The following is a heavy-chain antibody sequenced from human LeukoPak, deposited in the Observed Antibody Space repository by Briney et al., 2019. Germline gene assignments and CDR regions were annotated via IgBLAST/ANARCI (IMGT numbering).Heavy chain of an antibody. CDR2: ISSSSSYI. Sequence: PGGSLRLSCAASGFTFSSYSMNWVRQAPGKGLEWVSSISSSSSYIYYADSVKGRFTIPRDNAKNSLYLQMNSLRAEDTAVYYCARDLWIVATAGMLYYYYGMDVWGQGTTVTVSS. CDR1: GFTFSSYS. D-gene: IGHD5-12*01. V-gene: IGHV3-21*01. CDR3: ARDLWIVATAGMLYYYYGMDV. J-gene: IGHJ6*02.